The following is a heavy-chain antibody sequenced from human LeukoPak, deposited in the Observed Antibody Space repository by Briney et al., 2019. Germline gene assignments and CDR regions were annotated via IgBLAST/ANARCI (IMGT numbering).Heavy chain of an antibody. V-gene: IGHV4-39*01. J-gene: IGHJ4*02. D-gene: IGHD6-19*01. CDR3: ARPYSSGWYSPSLRQPFGY. CDR1: GGSISSSSYY. Sequence: SETLSLTCTVSGGSISSSSYYWGWIRQPPGTGLEWIGSIYYSGSTYYNPSLKSRVTISVDTSKNQFSLKLSSVTAADTAVYYCARPYSSGWYSPSLRQPFGYWGQGTLVTVSS. CDR2: IYYSGST.